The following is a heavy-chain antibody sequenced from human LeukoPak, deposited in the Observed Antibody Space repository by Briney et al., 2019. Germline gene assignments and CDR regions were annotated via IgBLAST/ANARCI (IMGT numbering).Heavy chain of an antibody. D-gene: IGHD3-22*01. CDR1: GYAFTGYY. CDR2: IDPKSGDT. V-gene: IGHV1-2*02. CDR3: ARGTYYDSSGYSGVRLFDY. J-gene: IGHJ4*02. Sequence: ASVKVPCKASGYAFTGYYLHWVRQAPGQGLEWVGLIDPKSGDTNYALKFRGRVTMTRDTSISTAYMELSRLRSDDTALYYCARGTYYDSSGYSGVRLFDYWGQGTLVTVSS.